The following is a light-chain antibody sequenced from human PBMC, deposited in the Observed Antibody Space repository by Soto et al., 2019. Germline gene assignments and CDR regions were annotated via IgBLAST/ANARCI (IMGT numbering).Light chain of an antibody. J-gene: IGLJ1*01. Sequence: QPALTQPASVAGSPGQSITISCTGTSSDVGGYNYVSWYQHHPGKAPKLMIYEVSSRPSGVSNRFSGSKSGNTASLIISGLQAEDEADYYCATWDDSLNGFYVFGTGTKVTVL. CDR3: ATWDDSLNGFYV. CDR1: SSDVGGYNY. CDR2: EVS. V-gene: IGLV2-14*01.